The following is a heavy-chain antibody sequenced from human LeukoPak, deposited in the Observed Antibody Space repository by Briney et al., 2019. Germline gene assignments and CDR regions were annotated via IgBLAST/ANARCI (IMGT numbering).Heavy chain of an antibody. CDR2: INHSGST. V-gene: IGHV4-34*01. D-gene: IGHD3-16*01. CDR1: GGSFSGYY. J-gene: IGHJ5*02. CDR3: ARGRGLGGVWNWFDP. Sequence: PSETLSLTCAVYGGSFSGYYWSWIRQPPGKGLEWIGEINHSGSTNYNPSLKSRVTISVDTSKNQFSLKLSSVTAADTAVYYCARGRGLGGVWNWFDPWGQGTLVTVSS.